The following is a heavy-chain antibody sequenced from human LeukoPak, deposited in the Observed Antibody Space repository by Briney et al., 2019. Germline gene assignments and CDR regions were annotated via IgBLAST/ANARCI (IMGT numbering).Heavy chain of an antibody. D-gene: IGHD3-3*01. CDR3: ARGFYDFSTGYSAYYFDS. CDR2: IYYIGST. CDR1: GASVSSRTYY. V-gene: IGHV4-39*01. Sequence: PSETLSLTCTVSGASVSSRTYYWGWIRQPPGKGLEWIGNIYYIGSTYYNPSLKSRVTISVDTSKNQFSLNLSSVTAADSAVYYCARGFYDFSTGYSAYYFDSWGQGILVTVSS. J-gene: IGHJ4*02.